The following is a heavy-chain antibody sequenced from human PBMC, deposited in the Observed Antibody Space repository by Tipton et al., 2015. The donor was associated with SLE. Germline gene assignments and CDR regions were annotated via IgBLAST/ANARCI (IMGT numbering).Heavy chain of an antibody. CDR1: GFTFSSYA. J-gene: IGHJ4*02. V-gene: IGHV3-23*01. Sequence: SLRLSCAASGFTFSSYAMSWVRQAPGKGLEWVSAISGSGGSTYYADSVKGRFTISRDNAKNSLYLQMNSLRAEDTAVYYCARLPVGATPWDYWGQGTLVTVSS. CDR3: ARLPVGATPWDY. D-gene: IGHD1-26*01. CDR2: ISGSGGST.